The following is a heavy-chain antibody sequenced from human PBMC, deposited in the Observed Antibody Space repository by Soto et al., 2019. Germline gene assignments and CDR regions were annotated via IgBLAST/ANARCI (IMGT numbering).Heavy chain of an antibody. J-gene: IGHJ4*02. Sequence: GGSLRLSCAASGFTFSSYTMNWVRQAPGKGLEWVSSISSSSSYIYYADSVKGRFTISRDNAKNSLYLQMNSLRAEDTAVYYCARVTLDYSGYYSNAFEYWSQGALVTVSS. V-gene: IGHV3-21*01. CDR2: ISSSSSYI. D-gene: IGHD3-22*01. CDR1: GFTFSSYT. CDR3: ARVTLDYSGYYSNAFEY.